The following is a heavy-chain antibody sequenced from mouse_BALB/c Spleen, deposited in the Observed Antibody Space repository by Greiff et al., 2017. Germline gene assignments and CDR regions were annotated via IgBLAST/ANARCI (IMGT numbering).Heavy chain of an antibody. CDR1: GFTFSDFY. CDR2: SRNKANDYTT. CDR3: ARAPDYYGRGWFAY. J-gene: IGHJ3*01. V-gene: IGHV7-1*02. D-gene: IGHD1-2*01. Sequence: EVNVVESGGGLVQPGGSLRLSCATSGFTFSDFYMEWVRQPPGKRLEWIAASRNKANDYTTEYSASVKGRFIVSRDTSQSILYLQMNALRAEDTAIYYCARAPDYYGRGWFAYWGQGTLVTVSA.